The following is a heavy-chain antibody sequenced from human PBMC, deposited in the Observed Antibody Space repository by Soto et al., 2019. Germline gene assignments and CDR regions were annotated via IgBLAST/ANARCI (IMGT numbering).Heavy chain of an antibody. J-gene: IGHJ6*02. Sequence: KASETLSLTCTVSGGSISSGGYYWSWIRQHPGKGLEWIGYIYYSGSTYYNPSLKSRVTISVDTSKNQFSLKLSSVTAADTAVYYCARARGLGYCTNGVCRPAIYGMDVWGQGTTVTVSS. CDR3: ARARGLGYCTNGVCRPAIYGMDV. CDR1: GGSISSGGYY. CDR2: IYYSGST. D-gene: IGHD2-8*01. V-gene: IGHV4-31*03.